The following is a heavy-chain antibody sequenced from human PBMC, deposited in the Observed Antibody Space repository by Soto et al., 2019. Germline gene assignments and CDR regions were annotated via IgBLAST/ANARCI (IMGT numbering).Heavy chain of an antibody. V-gene: IGHV3-74*01. Sequence: PGGSLRLSCAASGFTFSSYWMHWVRQAPGKGLVWVSRINSDGSTTTYADSVKGRFTISRDNAKNTLYLQMNSLRAEDTAVYYCARVGEYCSGGSCYVTFDYWGQGTLVTVSS. CDR2: INSDGSTT. CDR1: GFTFSSYW. D-gene: IGHD2-15*01. CDR3: ARVGEYCSGGSCYVTFDY. J-gene: IGHJ4*02.